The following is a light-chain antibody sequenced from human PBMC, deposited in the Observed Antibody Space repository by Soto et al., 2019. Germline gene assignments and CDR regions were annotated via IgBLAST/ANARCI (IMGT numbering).Light chain of an antibody. V-gene: IGKV3-11*01. J-gene: IGKJ1*01. CDR3: QQRSTWPQWA. Sequence: EIVLTQSPPTLSLSPGERATLSCRASQSLDTFLAWYQKKPGQAPRLLIYDTSNRATDIPAGFSVSGSGTDFTLPLSSQEDEDVAVYLCQQRSTWPQWAFGRGTKVEI. CDR2: DTS. CDR1: QSLDTF.